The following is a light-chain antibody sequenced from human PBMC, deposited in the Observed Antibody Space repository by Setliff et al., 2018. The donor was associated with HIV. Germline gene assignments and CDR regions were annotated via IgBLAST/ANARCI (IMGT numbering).Light chain of an antibody. Sequence: QPVLTQPRSVSGSPGQSVTISCTGTSSDVGGYNYVSWYQQHPGKAPKLMIHDVSKRPSGVPDRFSGSKSGNTASLTISGLQAEDEADYYCCSYAGSYTDVFGTGTKVTVL. CDR2: DVS. J-gene: IGLJ1*01. V-gene: IGLV2-11*01. CDR1: SSDVGGYNY. CDR3: CSYAGSYTDV.